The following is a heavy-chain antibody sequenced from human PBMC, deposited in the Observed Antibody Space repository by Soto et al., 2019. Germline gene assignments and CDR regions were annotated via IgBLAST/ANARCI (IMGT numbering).Heavy chain of an antibody. CDR2: IYHSGST. CDR1: GGSISSGGYS. Sequence: QLQLQESGSGLVKPSQTLSLTCAVSGGSISSGGYSWSWIRQPPGKGLEWIGYIYHSGSTYYNPSLXSXAXIXIDRSKNQFSLKLSSVTAADTAVYYCARGQVVAAQHWGQGTLVTVSS. D-gene: IGHD2-15*01. CDR3: ARGQVVAAQH. V-gene: IGHV4-30-2*01. J-gene: IGHJ4*02.